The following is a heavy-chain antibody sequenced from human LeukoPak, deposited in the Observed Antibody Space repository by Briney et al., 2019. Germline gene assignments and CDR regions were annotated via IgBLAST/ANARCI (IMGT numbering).Heavy chain of an antibody. V-gene: IGHV3-21*01. D-gene: IGHD1-26*01. Sequence: PGGSLRLSCAAPGFTFSSYSMNWVRQAPGKGLEWVSSISSSSSYIYYADSVKGRFTISRDNAKNSLYPQMNSLRAEDTAVYYCARDFFRVGATSAYWGQGTLVTVSS. CDR2: ISSSSSYI. CDR3: ARDFFRVGATSAY. J-gene: IGHJ4*02. CDR1: GFTFSSYS.